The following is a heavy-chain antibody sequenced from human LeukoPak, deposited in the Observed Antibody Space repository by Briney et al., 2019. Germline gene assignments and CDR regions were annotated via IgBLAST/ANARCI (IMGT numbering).Heavy chain of an antibody. Sequence: GGSLRLSCAASEVTFRNCAVHWVRQAPGKGLQWVAVISYDGNTIHYADSVKGRFIISRDTSKNTLYLQMNSLRAEDTAVYYCARSGGLQKFDYWGQGTLVTVSS. CDR1: EVTFRNCA. CDR2: ISYDGNTI. CDR3: ARSGGLQKFDY. V-gene: IGHV3-30-3*01. D-gene: IGHD4-11*01. J-gene: IGHJ4*02.